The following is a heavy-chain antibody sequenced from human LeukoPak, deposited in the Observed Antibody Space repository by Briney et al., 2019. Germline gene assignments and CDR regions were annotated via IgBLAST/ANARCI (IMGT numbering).Heavy chain of an antibody. CDR1: GYTFTGYY. Sequence: ASVKVPCKASGYTFTGYYMHWVRQAPGQGLEWMGWINPNSGGTNYAQKFQGRVTMTRDTSISTAYMELSRLRSDDTAVYYCARVGLLEFKIDYWGQGTLVTVSS. V-gene: IGHV1-2*02. CDR2: INPNSGGT. J-gene: IGHJ4*02. D-gene: IGHD3-3*01. CDR3: ARVGLLEFKIDY.